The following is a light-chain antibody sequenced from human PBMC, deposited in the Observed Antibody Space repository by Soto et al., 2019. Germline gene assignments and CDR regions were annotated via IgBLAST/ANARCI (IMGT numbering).Light chain of an antibody. CDR3: SSYAGNNKLV. Sequence: QSSLTQPPSASGSPGQSVTISCTGTSSDVGAYNYVSWYQQYPGKAPKLMIYEVSKRPSGVPDRFSGSKSGNTASLTVSGLQAEDEADYHCSSYAGNNKLVFGGGTKVTVL. J-gene: IGLJ2*01. CDR2: EVS. CDR1: SSDVGAYNY. V-gene: IGLV2-8*01.